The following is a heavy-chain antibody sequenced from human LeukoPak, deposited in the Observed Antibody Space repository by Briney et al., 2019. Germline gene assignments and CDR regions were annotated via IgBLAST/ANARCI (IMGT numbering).Heavy chain of an antibody. Sequence: GGSLRLSCAASGFTFSNAWMSWVRQAPGKGLEWVSAISGSGGSTYYADSVKGRFTISRDTSKNTLYLQMNSLRAEDTAVYYCAKAGSKSGAFDIWGQGTMVTVSS. V-gene: IGHV3-23*01. J-gene: IGHJ3*02. CDR2: ISGSGGST. CDR1: GFTFSNAW. CDR3: AKAGSKSGAFDI.